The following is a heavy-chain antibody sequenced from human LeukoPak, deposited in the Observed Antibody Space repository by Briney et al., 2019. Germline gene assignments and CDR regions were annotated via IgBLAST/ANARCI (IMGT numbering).Heavy chain of an antibody. V-gene: IGHV4-59*08. Sequence: SETLSLTCTVSGGSISSYYWHWIRQPPGKGLEWIGYLYYSGNTYYNPSLKSRVTISVDTSKNQFSLKLSSVTAADTAVYYCARAWFGELLPNWFDPWGQGTLVTVSS. CDR1: GGSISSYY. CDR3: ARAWFGELLPNWFDP. CDR2: LYYSGNT. J-gene: IGHJ5*02. D-gene: IGHD3-10*01.